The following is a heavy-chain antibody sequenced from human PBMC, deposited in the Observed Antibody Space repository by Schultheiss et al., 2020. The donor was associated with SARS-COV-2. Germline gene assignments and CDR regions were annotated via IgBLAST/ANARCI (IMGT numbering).Heavy chain of an antibody. CDR1: GGTFSSYA. CDR3: ASLIMITFGGVIDDYWYFDL. D-gene: IGHD3-16*02. CDR2: IIPIFGTA. V-gene: IGHV1-69*13. J-gene: IGHJ2*01. Sequence: SVKVSCKASGGTFSSYAISWVRQAPGQGLEWMGGIIPIFGTANYAQKFQGRVTITADESTSTAYMELSSLRSEDTAVYYCASLIMITFGGVIDDYWYFDLWGRGTLVTVSS.